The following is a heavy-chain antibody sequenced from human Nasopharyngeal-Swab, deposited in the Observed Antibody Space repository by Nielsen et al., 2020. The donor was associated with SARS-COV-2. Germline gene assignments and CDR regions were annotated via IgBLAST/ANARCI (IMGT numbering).Heavy chain of an antibody. CDR3: ARERGRGGIWNYYYYYMDV. J-gene: IGHJ6*03. CDR2: TYDSGAI. D-gene: IGHD3-10*01. CDR1: GGSISDDH. Sequence: SETLSLTCTVSGGSISDDHWSWIRQPPGKGLEWIGHTYDSGAINYNPSLKSRLTLSLDTSKSHFSLKLSSVTAADTAVYYCARERGRGGIWNYYYYYMDVWGKGTTVTVSS. V-gene: IGHV4-59*01.